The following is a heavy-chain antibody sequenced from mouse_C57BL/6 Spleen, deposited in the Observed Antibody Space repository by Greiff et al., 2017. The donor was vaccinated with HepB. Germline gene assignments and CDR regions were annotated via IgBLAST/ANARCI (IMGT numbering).Heavy chain of an antibody. CDR1: GYTFTSYD. CDR3: ARGGWADWYFDV. Sequence: VKLQQSGPELVKPGASVKLSCKASGYTFTSYDINWVKQRPGQGLEWIGWIYPRDGSTQYNEKFKGKATLTVDTSSSTAYMKLHSLTSEDSAVYFCARGGWADWYFDVWGTGTTVTVSS. D-gene: IGHD2-3*01. J-gene: IGHJ1*03. CDR2: IYPRDGST. V-gene: IGHV1-85*01.